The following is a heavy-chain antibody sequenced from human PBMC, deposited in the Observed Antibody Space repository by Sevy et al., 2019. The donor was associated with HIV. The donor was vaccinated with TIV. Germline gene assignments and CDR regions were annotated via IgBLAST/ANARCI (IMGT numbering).Heavy chain of an antibody. Sequence: ASVKVSCKVSGYTLTKLSMHWVRQAPGKGLQWMGGFDPEDGKTIYAQKFQGRVTMTEDTSTDTAYMELSSRRSEDTAVYYCATLDFWSDYPLYGMDVWGQGTTVTVSS. CDR1: GYTLTKLS. CDR2: FDPEDGKT. V-gene: IGHV1-24*01. D-gene: IGHD3-3*01. CDR3: ATLDFWSDYPLYGMDV. J-gene: IGHJ6*02.